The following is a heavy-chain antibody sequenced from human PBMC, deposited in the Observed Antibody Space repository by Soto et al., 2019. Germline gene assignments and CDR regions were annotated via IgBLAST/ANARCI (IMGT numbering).Heavy chain of an antibody. J-gene: IGHJ4*02. CDR2: INHSGST. CDR1: GGSFSGYY. Sequence: QVQLQQWGAGLLKPSETLSLTCAVYGGSFSGYYWTWIRQPPGTGLEWIGEINHSGSTNYNPSLKIRVSISVDTSENLFSLKLTSVSAAGTTVYYCARDKITSLFDYWGQGTLVTGSS. V-gene: IGHV4-34*01. CDR3: ARDKITSLFDY. D-gene: IGHD3-10*01.